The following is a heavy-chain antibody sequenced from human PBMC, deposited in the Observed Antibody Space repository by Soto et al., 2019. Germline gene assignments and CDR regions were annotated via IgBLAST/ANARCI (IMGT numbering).Heavy chain of an antibody. Sequence: QVQLVQSGAEVKKPGASVKVSCKASGYTFTSYYMHWVRQAPGQGLEWMGIINPSGGSTSYAQKFQGRVNMTRDTSTSTVYMELSSLRSEDTAVYYCARDRKPYRSDWYFDLWGRGTLVTVSS. D-gene: IGHD6-19*01. V-gene: IGHV1-46*03. CDR2: INPSGGST. J-gene: IGHJ2*01. CDR1: GYTFTSYY. CDR3: ARDRKPYRSDWYFDL.